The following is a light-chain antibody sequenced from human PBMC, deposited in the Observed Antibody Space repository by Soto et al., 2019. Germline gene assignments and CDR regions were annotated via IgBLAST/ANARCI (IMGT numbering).Light chain of an antibody. CDR3: SSYTTSNTRQIV. V-gene: IGLV2-14*03. Sequence: QSALTQPASVSGSPGQSITISCTGTSSDVGGYNYVSWYQHHPGKAPKLIIYDVTNRPSGVSNPFSGSKSGNTASLTISGLQPEDEFYYYCSSYTTSNTRQIVFGTGTNVTVL. CDR1: SSDVGGYNY. J-gene: IGLJ1*01. CDR2: DVT.